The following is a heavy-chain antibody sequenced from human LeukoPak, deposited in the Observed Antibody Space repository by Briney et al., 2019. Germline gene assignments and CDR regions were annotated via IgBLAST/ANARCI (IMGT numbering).Heavy chain of an antibody. CDR3: TRGRVTSLDS. V-gene: IGHV3-49*04. Sequence: GGSLRLSCSASGFTFVDEAINWVRQAPGKGLEWVGFIRSRPFGATTEYAASVRGRFSISRDDSETIAYLQMNSLKTEDTAVYYCTRGRVTSLDSWGQGTPVTVSS. D-gene: IGHD2-21*02. J-gene: IGHJ5*01. CDR2: IRSRPFGATT. CDR1: GFTFVDEA.